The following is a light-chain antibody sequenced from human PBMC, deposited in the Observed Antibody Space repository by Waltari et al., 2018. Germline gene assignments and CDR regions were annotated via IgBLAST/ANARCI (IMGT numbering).Light chain of an antibody. Sequence: QSVLTQPPSVSGAPGQRVPTSFTGSGSNPGAAYDVPWYQQHPGKAPKLLIYGTSTRPPGVPDRFFGSQSGTSASLAITALQAEDEAEYYCQSYDTSLSVVFGGGTKLTVL. J-gene: IGLJ2*01. CDR1: GSNPGAAYD. V-gene: IGLV1-40*01. CDR2: GTS. CDR3: QSYDTSLSVV.